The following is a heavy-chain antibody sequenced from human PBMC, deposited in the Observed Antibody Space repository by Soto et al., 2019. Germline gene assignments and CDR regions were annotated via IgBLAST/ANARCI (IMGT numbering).Heavy chain of an antibody. D-gene: IGHD3-10*01. Sequence: GASVKVSCKASGYTFTSYAMHWVRQAPGQRLEWMGWINAGNGNTKYSQKFQGRVTITRDTSASTAYMELSSLRSEDTAVYYCARVRLWFGELACCYGMDVWGQGTTVTVSS. J-gene: IGHJ6*02. CDR1: GYTFTSYA. CDR3: ARVRLWFGELACCYGMDV. CDR2: INAGNGNT. V-gene: IGHV1-3*01.